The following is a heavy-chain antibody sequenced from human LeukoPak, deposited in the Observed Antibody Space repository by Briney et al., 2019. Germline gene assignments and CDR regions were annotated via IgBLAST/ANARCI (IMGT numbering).Heavy chain of an antibody. J-gene: IGHJ4*02. CDR3: ARFDNGSSGYSNYYFDY. V-gene: IGHV4-34*01. CDR1: GGSFSGYY. Sequence: SETLSLTCAVYGGSFSGYYWSWIRQPPGKGLEWIGEINHSGSTNYNPSLKSRVTISVDTSKNQFSLKLSSVTAADTAVYYCARFDNGSSGYSNYYFDYWGQGTLVTVSS. CDR2: INHSGST. D-gene: IGHD3-22*01.